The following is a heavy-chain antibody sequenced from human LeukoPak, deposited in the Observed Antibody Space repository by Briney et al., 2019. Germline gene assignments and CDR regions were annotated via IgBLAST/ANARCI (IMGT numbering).Heavy chain of an antibody. CDR1: GYTFTGYY. Sequence: ASVKVSCRASGYTFTGYYMHWVRQAPGQGLEWMGWINPNSGGTNYAQKFQGRVTMTRDTSISTAYMELSRLRSDDTAVYYCARDPLYYYDSSATPSFDYWGQEPWSPSPQ. V-gene: IGHV1-2*02. J-gene: IGHJ4*01. D-gene: IGHD3-22*01. CDR2: INPNSGGT. CDR3: ARDPLYYYDSSATPSFDY.